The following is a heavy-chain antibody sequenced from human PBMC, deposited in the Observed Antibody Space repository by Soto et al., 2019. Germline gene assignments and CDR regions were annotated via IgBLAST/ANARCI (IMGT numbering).Heavy chain of an antibody. D-gene: IGHD3-3*01. Sequence: GASVKVSCKASGGTFSSYAISWVRQAPGQGLEWMGGIIPIFGTANYAQKFQGRVTITADESTSTAYMELSSLRSEDTAVYYRARIEWLLSTYFDYWGQGTLVTVSS. CDR1: GGTFSSYA. CDR3: ARIEWLLSTYFDY. CDR2: IIPIFGTA. V-gene: IGHV1-69*13. J-gene: IGHJ4*02.